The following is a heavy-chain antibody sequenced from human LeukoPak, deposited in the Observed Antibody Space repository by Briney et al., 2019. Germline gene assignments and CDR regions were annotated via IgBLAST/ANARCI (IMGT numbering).Heavy chain of an antibody. CDR2: ISAYNGNT. CDR1: GYTFTSYG. Sequence: ASVKVSCKASGYTFTSYGISWVRQAPGQGLEWMGWISAYNGNTNYAQKLQGRVTMTTDTSTSTAYMELSSLRSEDTAVYYCAATMVRGVIATLNWFDPWGQGTLVTVSS. D-gene: IGHD3-10*01. J-gene: IGHJ5*02. V-gene: IGHV1-18*01. CDR3: AATMVRGVIATLNWFDP.